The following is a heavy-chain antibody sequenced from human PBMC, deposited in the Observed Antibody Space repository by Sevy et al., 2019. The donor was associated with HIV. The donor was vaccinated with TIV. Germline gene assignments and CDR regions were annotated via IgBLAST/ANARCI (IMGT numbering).Heavy chain of an antibody. CDR2: TRNKADSYTT. CDR3: ATHAGLAAAGRVFDY. V-gene: IGHV3-72*01. J-gene: IGHJ4*01. D-gene: IGHD6-13*01. CDR1: RFTFSDHY. Sequence: GGSLRLSCAASRFTFSDHYMEWVRQAPGKGLEWVGRTRNKADSYTTEYAASVKGRFTISRADSKNSLYLQMNSLKTEDTAVYYCATHAGLAAAGRVFDYWGHGTLVTVSS.